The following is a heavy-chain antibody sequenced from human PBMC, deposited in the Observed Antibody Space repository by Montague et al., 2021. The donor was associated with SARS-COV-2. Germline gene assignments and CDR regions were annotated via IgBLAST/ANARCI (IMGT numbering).Heavy chain of an antibody. CDR1: GGSISPYY. Sequence: SETLSLTCTVSGGSISPYYGTWIRQPPGKGLEWIGYIYYTGNTKYKPSLKSRVTISIDTSKNQFSLKLSSVTAADTAVYYCARFAYRLLFIASYYGMDVWGQGTTVTVSS. J-gene: IGHJ6*02. V-gene: IGHV4-59*12. D-gene: IGHD2-2*01. CDR3: ARFAYRLLFIASYYGMDV. CDR2: IYYTGNT.